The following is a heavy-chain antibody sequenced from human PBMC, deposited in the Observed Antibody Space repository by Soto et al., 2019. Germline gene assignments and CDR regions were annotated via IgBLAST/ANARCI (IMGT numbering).Heavy chain of an antibody. D-gene: IGHD4-17*01. CDR3: AHPRGYGVFDAYDI. CDR1: GFTFSTYA. CDR2: VSANNINT. V-gene: IGHV3-23*01. J-gene: IGHJ3*02. Sequence: GGSLRLSCVASGFTFSTYAMSWVRHAPGKGLEWVSAVSANNINTYYTDSVKGRFSISRDNSINLLYLQMNSLRTEDTAVYYCAHPRGYGVFDAYDIWGQGTMVTVSS.